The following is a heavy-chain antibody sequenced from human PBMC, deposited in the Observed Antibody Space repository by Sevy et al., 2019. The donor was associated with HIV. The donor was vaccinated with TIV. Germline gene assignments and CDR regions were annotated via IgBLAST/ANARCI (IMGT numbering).Heavy chain of an antibody. V-gene: IGHV4-61*01. D-gene: IGHD2-8*01. Sequence: SETLSLTCTVSGGSVSSGSYYWSWIRQPPGKGLEWIGYIYYSGSTNYNPSLKSRVTISVDTSKNQFSLKLSSVTAADTAVYYWARFPATNDYYGMDVWGQGTTVTVSS. CDR1: GGSVSSGSYY. CDR3: ARFPATNDYYGMDV. CDR2: IYYSGST. J-gene: IGHJ6*02.